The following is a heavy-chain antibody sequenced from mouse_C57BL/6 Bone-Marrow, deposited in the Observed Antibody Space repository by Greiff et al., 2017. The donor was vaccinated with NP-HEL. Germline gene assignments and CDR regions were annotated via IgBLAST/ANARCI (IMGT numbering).Heavy chain of an antibody. Sequence: EVKLMESGGGLVQPKGSLKLSCAASGFTFNTYAMHWVRQAPGKGLEWVARIRSKSSNYATYYAVSVHYIFTISRDESQSMLYLQMNNLKTDDTAMYYGVRITTVGYAMDYWGQGTSVTASS. CDR2: IRSKSSNYAT. CDR1: GFTFNTYA. V-gene: IGHV10-3*01. J-gene: IGHJ4*01. CDR3: VRITTVGYAMDY. D-gene: IGHD1-1*01.